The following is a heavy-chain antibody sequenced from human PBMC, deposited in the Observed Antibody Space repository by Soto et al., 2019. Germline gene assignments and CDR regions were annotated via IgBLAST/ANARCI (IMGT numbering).Heavy chain of an antibody. CDR3: ARDSTDADSGSYSGDY. D-gene: IGHD1-26*01. CDR2: ISSSSSTM. V-gene: IGHV3-48*02. J-gene: IGHJ4*02. CDR1: GFTFSSYS. Sequence: PGGSLSLSCAASGFTFSSYSMNWVRQDPGKGLEWVSYISSSSSTMYYADSVKGRFTISRDNAKNSLFLHMNSLRDEDTAVYYCARDSTDADSGSYSGDYWGQGTLVTVYS.